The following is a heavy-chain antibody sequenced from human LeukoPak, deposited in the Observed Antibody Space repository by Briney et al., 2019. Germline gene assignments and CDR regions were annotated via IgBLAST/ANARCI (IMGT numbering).Heavy chain of an antibody. CDR2: INPNSGGT. CDR1: GYTFTGYY. Sequence: ASVKVSCKASGYTFTGYYMHWVRQAPGQGLEWMGWINPNSGGTNYAQKFQGRVTMTRGTSISTAYMELSRLRSDDTAVYYCARAGYCSGGSCYHLGWFDPWGQGTLVTVSS. V-gene: IGHV1-2*02. D-gene: IGHD2-15*01. J-gene: IGHJ5*02. CDR3: ARAGYCSGGSCYHLGWFDP.